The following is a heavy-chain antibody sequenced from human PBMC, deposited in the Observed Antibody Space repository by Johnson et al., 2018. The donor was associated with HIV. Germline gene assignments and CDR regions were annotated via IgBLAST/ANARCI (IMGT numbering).Heavy chain of an antibody. Sequence: QVQLVESGGGVVQPGRSLRLSCAASGFTFSSYAMHWVRQAPGKGLEWVAVISYDGSNKYYADSVKGRVTSSRDNSKNTLYLQMNSLRAEDPAVYYCARDNLRQLDAFDIWGQGTMVTVSS. CDR2: ISYDGSNK. J-gene: IGHJ3*02. CDR1: GFTFSSYA. V-gene: IGHV3-30-3*01. CDR3: ARDNLRQLDAFDI. D-gene: IGHD3-16*01.